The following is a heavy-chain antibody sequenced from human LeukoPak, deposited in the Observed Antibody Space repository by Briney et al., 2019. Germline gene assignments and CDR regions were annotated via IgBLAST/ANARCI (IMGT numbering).Heavy chain of an antibody. CDR1: GYTFTSYD. D-gene: IGHD3-22*01. CDR3: ARGTGGIVVVTDAFDI. Sequence: SVKVSCKASGYTFTSYDINWVRQATGQGLEWMGWMNPNSGNTGYAQKFQGRVTMTRNTSISTAYMELSSLRSEDTAVYYCARGTGGIVVVTDAFDIWGQGTMVTVSS. J-gene: IGHJ3*02. V-gene: IGHV1-8*01. CDR2: MNPNSGNT.